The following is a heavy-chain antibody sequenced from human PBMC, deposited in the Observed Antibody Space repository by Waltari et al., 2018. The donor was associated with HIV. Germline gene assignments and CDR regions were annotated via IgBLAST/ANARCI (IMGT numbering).Heavy chain of an antibody. D-gene: IGHD6-19*01. CDR2: IDPSDSYT. Sequence: EVQLVQSGAEVKKPGESLRISCKGSGYSFTSYWISWVRQMPGKGLEWMGRIDPSDSYTNYSPSFQGHVTISADKSISTAYLQWSSLKASDTAMYYCARHLKTRGGDSSGWYAGDWGQGTLVTVSS. CDR1: GYSFTSYW. CDR3: ARHLKTRGGDSSGWYAGD. J-gene: IGHJ4*02. V-gene: IGHV5-10-1*01.